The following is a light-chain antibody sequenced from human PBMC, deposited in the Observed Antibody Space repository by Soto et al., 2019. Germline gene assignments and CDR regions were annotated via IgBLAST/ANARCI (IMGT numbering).Light chain of an antibody. CDR2: AAS. J-gene: IGKJ4*01. CDR3: QQANSFPG. Sequence: DIQMTQSPSSVSASVGDRVTITCRASQGISSWLAWDQQKPGKAPKLLIYAASSVQSGVPSRFSGSGSGTDFTLTIRRLQPEDFATYYCQQANSFPGFGGGSKVEIK. V-gene: IGKV1-12*01. CDR1: QGISSW.